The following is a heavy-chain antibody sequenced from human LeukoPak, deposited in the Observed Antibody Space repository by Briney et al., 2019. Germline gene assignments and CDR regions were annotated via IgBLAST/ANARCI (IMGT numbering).Heavy chain of an antibody. J-gene: IGHJ5*02. CDR2: IYYSGST. V-gene: IGHV4-39*01. Sequence: PSETLSLTCAVSGGSISSNSYYWGWIRQPPGKGLEWIGSIYYSGSTYYNPSLKSRVTISVDTSKNQFSLKLSSVTAADTAVYYCARGLWLRFVVHRFDPWGQGTLVTVSS. CDR1: GGSISSNSYY. D-gene: IGHD5-12*01. CDR3: ARGLWLRFVVHRFDP.